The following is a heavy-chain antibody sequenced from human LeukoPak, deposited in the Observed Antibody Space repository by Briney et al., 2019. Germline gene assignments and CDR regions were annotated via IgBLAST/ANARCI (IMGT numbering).Heavy chain of an antibody. V-gene: IGHV4-39*07. CDR3: AREDCSSTSCYGRAHAFDI. D-gene: IGHD2-2*01. CDR2: IYHSEST. CDR1: GDSISRRSYY. Sequence: PSETLSLTCAVSGDSISRRSYYWAWIRQPPGKGLEWIGSIYHSESTYYNPSLKSRVTISVDTSKNQFSLKLSSVTAADTAVYYCAREDCSSTSCYGRAHAFDIWGQGTMVTVSS. J-gene: IGHJ3*02.